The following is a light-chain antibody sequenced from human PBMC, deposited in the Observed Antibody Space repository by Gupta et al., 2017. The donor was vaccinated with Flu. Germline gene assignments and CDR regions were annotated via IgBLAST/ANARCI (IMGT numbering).Light chain of an antibody. V-gene: IGKV1-39*01. CDR2: VAS. CDR3: QQSHSSRLT. J-gene: IGKJ4*01. Sequence: GDRVTITCRTSEIINTYLNWYQQKPGKAPKLLIYVASHLQSGVPSRFSGSGSGTDFTFTFSNIQLEDFATYYCQQSHSSRLTFGGGTKVEI. CDR1: EIINTY.